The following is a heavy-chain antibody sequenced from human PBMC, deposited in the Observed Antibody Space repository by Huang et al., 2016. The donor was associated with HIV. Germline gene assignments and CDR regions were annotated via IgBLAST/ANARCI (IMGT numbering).Heavy chain of an antibody. CDR2: IDNRGST. D-gene: IGHD3-22*01. Sequence: QVKLQESGPGLVKPSQTLSLTCTVAGGSIGSGGHYWSWIRQPTGKGLEWMGYIDNRGSTYYNPSLKSRLTISVDTSKNQFSLKLTAVTAADTAVYYCARVLWRFHDRSLYSDLWGHGTLVTVSS. CDR3: ARVLWRFHDRSLYSDL. V-gene: IGHV4-30-4*08. CDR1: GGSIGSGGHY. J-gene: IGHJ2*01.